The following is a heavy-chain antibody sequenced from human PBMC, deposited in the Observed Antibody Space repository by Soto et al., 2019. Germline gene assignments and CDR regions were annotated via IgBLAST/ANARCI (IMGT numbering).Heavy chain of an antibody. D-gene: IGHD5-18*01. Sequence: TLSLTCAVYGGSFSGYYWSWIRQPPGKRLEWMGEINHSGSTNYNPSLKSRVTISVDTSKNQFSVKLSSVTAADTAVYYCVGRAGIQLCRGWFDPWGQGTLVTVSS. V-gene: IGHV4-34*01. CDR2: INHSGST. J-gene: IGHJ5*02. CDR3: VGRAGIQLCRGWFDP. CDR1: GGSFSGYY.